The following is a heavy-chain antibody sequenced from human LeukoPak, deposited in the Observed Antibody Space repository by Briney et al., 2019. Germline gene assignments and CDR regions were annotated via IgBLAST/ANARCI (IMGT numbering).Heavy chain of an antibody. CDR1: GFTFSSYA. Sequence: GGSLRLSCAASGFTFSSYAMHWVRQAPGKGLEWVAVISYDGSNKYYADFVKGRFTISRDNSKNTLYLQMNSLRAEDTAVYYCARDLLIAAAGTTFYYYYGMDVWGKGTTVTVSS. J-gene: IGHJ6*04. CDR3: ARDLLIAAAGTTFYYYYGMDV. D-gene: IGHD6-13*01. CDR2: ISYDGSNK. V-gene: IGHV3-30*04.